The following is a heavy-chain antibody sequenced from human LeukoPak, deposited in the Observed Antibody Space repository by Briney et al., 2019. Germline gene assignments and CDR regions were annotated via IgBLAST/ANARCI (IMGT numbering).Heavy chain of an antibody. Sequence: ASVKVSCKASGYTFTSYDINWVRQATGQGLEWMGRMNPNSGNTGYAQKFQGRVTMTRNTSISTAYMELSSLRSEDTAVYYCARGFYTMVRGVTNPAYWGQGTLVTVSS. J-gene: IGHJ4*02. CDR3: ARGFYTMVRGVTNPAY. CDR2: MNPNSGNT. V-gene: IGHV1-8*02. CDR1: GYTFTSYD. D-gene: IGHD3-10*01.